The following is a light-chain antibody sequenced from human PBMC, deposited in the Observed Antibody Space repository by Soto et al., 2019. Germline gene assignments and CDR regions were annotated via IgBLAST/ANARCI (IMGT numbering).Light chain of an antibody. J-gene: IGKJ1*01. CDR3: QQYNGWTWT. V-gene: IGKV1-9*01. Sequence: IQLTQSPSSLSASVGDRVTITCRASQGIGSYLAWYQQKQGEAPKLLIYAASSLQSGVPSRFSGSGSGTDFTLTISSLQPEDFAVYYCQQYNGWTWTFGLGTKVDIK. CDR1: QGIGSY. CDR2: AAS.